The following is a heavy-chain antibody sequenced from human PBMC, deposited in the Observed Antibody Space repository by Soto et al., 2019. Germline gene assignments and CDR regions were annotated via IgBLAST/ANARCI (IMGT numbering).Heavy chain of an antibody. CDR2: LKSKTDGGTT. D-gene: IGHD2-8*01. CDR1: GFTFSNAW. Sequence: EVQLVESGGGLVKPGGSLRLSCAASGFTFSNAWMSWVRQAPGKGLEWVGRLKSKTDGGTTDYAAPVKGRFTISRDDSKNTLYLQMNSLKTEDTAVYYCTTTLMVYAIFDFWGQGTLVTVSS. CDR3: TTTLMVYAIFDF. V-gene: IGHV3-15*01. J-gene: IGHJ4*02.